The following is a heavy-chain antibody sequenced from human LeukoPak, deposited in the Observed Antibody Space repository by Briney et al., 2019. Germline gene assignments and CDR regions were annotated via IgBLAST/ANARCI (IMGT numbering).Heavy chain of an antibody. D-gene: IGHD6-13*01. Sequence: SETLSLTCTVSGGSISSGSYYWSWIRQPAGKGLEWIGRIYTTGSTNYNPSLKSRVTISVDTSKNQFSLKLSSVTAADTAVYYCARLEIAAAGNRWFDPWGQGTLVTVSS. V-gene: IGHV4-61*02. CDR2: IYTTGST. CDR3: ARLEIAAAGNRWFDP. J-gene: IGHJ5*02. CDR1: GGSISSGSYY.